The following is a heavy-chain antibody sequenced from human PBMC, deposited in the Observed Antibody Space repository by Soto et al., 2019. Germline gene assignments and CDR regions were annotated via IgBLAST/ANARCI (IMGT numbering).Heavy chain of an antibody. V-gene: IGHV3-53*01. CDR3: AIFYDFWTGPRDY. Sequence: PVGSLRLSCAASGRSGSSNYMSWVRQAPGKGLEWVAVIYSGGSTYYADSVKGRFTISRDDSKNTVFLQMDRLRAEDTALYYCAIFYDFWTGPRDYWGQGILVTVSS. CDR1: GRSGSSNY. J-gene: IGHJ4*02. CDR2: IYSGGST. D-gene: IGHD3-3*01.